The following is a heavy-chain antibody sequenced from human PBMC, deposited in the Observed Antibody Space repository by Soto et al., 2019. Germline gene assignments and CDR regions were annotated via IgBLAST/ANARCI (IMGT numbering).Heavy chain of an antibody. D-gene: IGHD2-21*02. J-gene: IGHJ4*02. CDR3: ARYGVTANFDY. V-gene: IGHV1-46*01. CDR2: INPSGGST. Sequence: QVQLVQSGAEVKKPGASVKVSCKASGYTFTSYYMHWVRQAPGQGLEWMGIINPSGGSTRYAQKFQGRVTITRDTPTSTVYMELSSLRSEDTAVYYCARYGVTANFDYWGQGSLVTVSS. CDR1: GYTFTSYY.